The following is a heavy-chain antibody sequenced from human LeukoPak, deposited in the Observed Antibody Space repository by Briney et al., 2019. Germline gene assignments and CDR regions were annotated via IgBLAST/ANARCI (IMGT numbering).Heavy chain of an antibody. CDR1: GFTFSSYA. V-gene: IGHV3-30*04. D-gene: IGHD3-10*01. J-gene: IGHJ4*02. Sequence: GRSLRLSCAASGFTFSSYAMHWVRQAPGKGLEWVAVISYDGSNKYYADSVKGRFTISRDNSKNTLYLQMNSLRAEDTAVYYCARSSPMVRGVMGYYFDNWGQGTLVTVSS. CDR3: ARSSPMVRGVMGYYFDN. CDR2: ISYDGSNK.